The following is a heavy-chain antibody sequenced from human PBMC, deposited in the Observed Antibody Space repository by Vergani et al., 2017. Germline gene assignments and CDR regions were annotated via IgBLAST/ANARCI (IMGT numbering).Heavy chain of an antibody. J-gene: IGHJ4*02. CDR3: ARGYSGSYLDY. V-gene: IGHV4-31*03. D-gene: IGHD1-26*01. Sequence: QVQLQESGPGLVKPSETLSLTCTVSGGSISSGGYYWSWIRQHPGKGLEWIGYIYHSGSTYYNPSLKSRVTISVDRSKNQFSLKLSSVTAADTAVYYCARGYSGSYLDYWGQGTLVTVSS. CDR2: IYHSGST. CDR1: GGSISSGGYY.